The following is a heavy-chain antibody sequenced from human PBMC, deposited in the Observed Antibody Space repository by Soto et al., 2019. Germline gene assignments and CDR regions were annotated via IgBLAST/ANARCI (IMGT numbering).Heavy chain of an antibody. V-gene: IGHV4-31*03. J-gene: IGHJ4*02. Sequence: SETLSLTCTVSGGSISSGGYYWSWIRQHPGKGLEWIGYIYYSGSTYYNPSLKSRVTISVDTSKNQFSLKLSSVTAADTAVYYCARASDDYGDTYNYWGQGTLVTVSS. D-gene: IGHD4-17*01. CDR1: GGSISSGGYY. CDR3: ARASDDYGDTYNY. CDR2: IYYSGST.